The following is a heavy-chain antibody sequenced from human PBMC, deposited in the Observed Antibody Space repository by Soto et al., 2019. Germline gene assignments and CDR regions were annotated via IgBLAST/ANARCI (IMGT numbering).Heavy chain of an antibody. V-gene: IGHV3-21*01. CDR2: ISSSSSYI. J-gene: IGHJ4*02. Sequence: GGSLRLSCAASGFTFSSYSMNWVRQAPGKGLEWVSSISSSSSYIYYADSVKGRFTISRDNAKNSLYLQMNSLRAEDTAVYYCARDTTPGWQMDIVDYWGQGTLVTVSS. D-gene: IGHD2-2*03. CDR3: ARDTTPGWQMDIVDY. CDR1: GFTFSSYS.